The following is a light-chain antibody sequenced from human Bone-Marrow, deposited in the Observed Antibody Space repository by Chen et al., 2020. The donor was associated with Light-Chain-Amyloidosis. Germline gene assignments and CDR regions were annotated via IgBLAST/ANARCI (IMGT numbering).Light chain of an antibody. CDR2: DDS. V-gene: IGLV3-21*02. J-gene: IGLJ3*02. CDR3: QVWDRSSDRPV. Sequence: SYVLTQPSSVSVAPGQTATIACGGNNIGSTSVHWYQQTPGQAPLLGVYDDSDRPSGIPERLSGSNSGNPATLTISRVEAGDEADYYSQVWDRSSDRPVYGGGTKLTVI. CDR1: NIGSTS.